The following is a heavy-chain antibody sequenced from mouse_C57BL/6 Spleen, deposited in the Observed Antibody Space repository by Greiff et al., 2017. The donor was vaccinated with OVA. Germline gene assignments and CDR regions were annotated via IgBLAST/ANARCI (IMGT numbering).Heavy chain of an antibody. CDR2: IYPSDSET. V-gene: IGHV1-61*01. J-gene: IGHJ2*01. CDR1: GYTFTSYW. D-gene: IGHD1-1*01. Sequence: VKLQQPGAELVRPGSSVKLSCKASGYTFTSYWMDWVKQRPGQGLEWIGNIYPSDSETNYNQKFKDKATLTVDKSSSTAYLQLSSLTSADSAVXSCARECPYCDPWGQGTTLTVSS. CDR3: ARECPYCDP.